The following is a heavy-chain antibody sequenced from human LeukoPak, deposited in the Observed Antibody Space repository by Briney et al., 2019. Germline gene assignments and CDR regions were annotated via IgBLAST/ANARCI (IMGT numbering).Heavy chain of an antibody. Sequence: GGSLRLSCAASGFTFGDYGMNWVRQAPGKGLEWVSGINWNGGSTGYADSVKGRFTISRDNAKNSLYLQMNSLRAEDTALYYCAGGYDSSGYYYHAFDIWGQGTMVTVSS. J-gene: IGHJ3*02. CDR1: GFTFGDYG. V-gene: IGHV3-20*04. D-gene: IGHD3-22*01. CDR3: AGGYDSSGYYYHAFDI. CDR2: INWNGGST.